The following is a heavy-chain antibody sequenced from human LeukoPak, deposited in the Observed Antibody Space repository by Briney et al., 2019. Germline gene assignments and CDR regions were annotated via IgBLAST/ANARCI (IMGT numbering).Heavy chain of an antibody. CDR2: MSHSGNT. Sequence: GSLRLSCAASGFTFSSYAMSWVRQAPGKGLEWIGSMSHSGNTYFNPSLKSRVTISVDASKNQFSLKLSSVTAADTAVYYCARHYDYVWGSYRPSGYYFDYWGQGTLVTVSS. CDR1: GFTFSSYA. J-gene: IGHJ4*02. D-gene: IGHD3-16*02. V-gene: IGHV4-38-2*01. CDR3: ARHYDYVWGSYRPSGYYFDY.